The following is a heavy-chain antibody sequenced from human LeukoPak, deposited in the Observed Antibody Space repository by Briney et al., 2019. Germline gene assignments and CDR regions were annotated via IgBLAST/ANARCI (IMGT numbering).Heavy chain of an antibody. CDR2: ISGSGGST. V-gene: IGHV3-23*01. CDR3: AKRPRGNYLDPFDY. D-gene: IGHD3-10*01. J-gene: IGHJ4*02. CDR1: GFTFSNYG. Sequence: GGSLRLSCGASGFTFSNYGMHWVRQAPGKGLEWVSGISGSGGSTYYADSVKGRFTISRDNSKNRLYLQMNSLRAEDTAVYYCAKRPRGNYLDPFDYWGQGTLVTVSS.